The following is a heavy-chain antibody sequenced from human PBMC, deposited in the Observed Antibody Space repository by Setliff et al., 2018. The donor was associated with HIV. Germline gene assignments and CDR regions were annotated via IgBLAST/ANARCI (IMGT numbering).Heavy chain of an antibody. V-gene: IGHV3-30*02. D-gene: IGHD3-22*01. CDR2: IRYDGSNI. Sequence: QPGGSLRLSCAASGFTFRNYGIHWVRQAPGKGLEWVAFIRYDGSNIYYADSVRGRFAISRDNFKNTVYLQVHSLRIEDTAVYYCARASPGVVMIPDSWGQGTLVTVSS. J-gene: IGHJ4*02. CDR3: ARASPGVVMIPDS. CDR1: GFTFRNYG.